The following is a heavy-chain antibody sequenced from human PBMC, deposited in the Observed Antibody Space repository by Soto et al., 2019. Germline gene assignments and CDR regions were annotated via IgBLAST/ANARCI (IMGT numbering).Heavy chain of an antibody. V-gene: IGHV1-69*14. CDR3: VRVVAIPGYPDN. Sequence: QVQLVQSGAEVRQPASSVKVSCKTSGATFSSYAITWVRQAPGQGLEWMGGIVPTVDTSTYAQKFQGRVTIMADKFTKTVYMELSSLRSDDTAVYYCVRVVAIPGYPDNWGQGTLVTVSS. J-gene: IGHJ4*02. CDR1: GATFSSYA. D-gene: IGHD5-12*01. CDR2: IVPTVDTS.